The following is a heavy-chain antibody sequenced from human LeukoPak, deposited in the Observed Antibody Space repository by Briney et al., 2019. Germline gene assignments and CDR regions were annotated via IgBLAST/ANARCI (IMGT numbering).Heavy chain of an antibody. D-gene: IGHD6-13*01. CDR3: ARDGPYSSSWYEF. J-gene: IGHJ5*01. Sequence: GGSLGLSCAASGFTFSDYYMSWIRQAPGKGLEWVSYISSSSSYTNYADSVKGRFTISRDNAKNSLYLQMNSLRAEDTAVYYCARDGPYSSSWYEFWGQGTLVTVSS. V-gene: IGHV3-11*05. CDR2: ISSSSSYT. CDR1: GFTFSDYY.